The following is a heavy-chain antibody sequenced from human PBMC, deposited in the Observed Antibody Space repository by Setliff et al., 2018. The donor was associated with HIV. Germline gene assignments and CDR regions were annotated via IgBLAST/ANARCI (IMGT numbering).Heavy chain of an antibody. CDR3: ATVDGTRYLDY. J-gene: IGHJ4*02. D-gene: IGHD1-1*01. V-gene: IGHV4-30-4*01. CDR2: FMYTDIHYVNYLN. CDR1: GASFVGDNH. Sequence: SETLSFTCAVSGASFVGDNHWSWIRQTPERGLEWIAYFMYTDIHYVNYLNYRNPSLASRLSISVDKSKNQFSLTLSSVTAADTAVYYCATVDGTRYLDYWGQGKLVTSPQ.